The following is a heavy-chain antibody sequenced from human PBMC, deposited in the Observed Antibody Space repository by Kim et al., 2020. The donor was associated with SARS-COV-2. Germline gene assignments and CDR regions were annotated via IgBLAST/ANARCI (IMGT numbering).Heavy chain of an antibody. CDR2: ISASGGDT. CDR3: AKLTTITAPFSDY. D-gene: IGHD4-4*01. J-gene: IGHJ4*02. CDR1: GFTFSSYA. Sequence: GGSLRLSCAASGFTFSSYALSWVRQAPGKGLEWVSGISASGGDTYYADSVQGRFTISSDNYKNALNLEMNSLRAEDTALYYCAKLTTITAPFSDYWGQGTLVTVSS. V-gene: IGHV3-23*01.